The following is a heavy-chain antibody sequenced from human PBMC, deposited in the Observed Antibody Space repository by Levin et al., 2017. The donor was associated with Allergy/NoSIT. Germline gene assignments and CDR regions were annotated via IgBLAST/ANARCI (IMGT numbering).Heavy chain of an antibody. D-gene: IGHD5-12*01. CDR1: GYTFTSYY. V-gene: IGHV1-46*01. Sequence: GESLKISCKASGYTFTSYYMHWVRQAPGQGLEWMGIINPSGGSTSYAQKFQGRVTMTRDTSTSTVYMELSSLRSEDTAVYYCARGVISGYDFGEGNRPDYWGQGTLVTVSS. CDR2: INPSGGST. CDR3: ARGVISGYDFGEGNRPDY. J-gene: IGHJ4*02.